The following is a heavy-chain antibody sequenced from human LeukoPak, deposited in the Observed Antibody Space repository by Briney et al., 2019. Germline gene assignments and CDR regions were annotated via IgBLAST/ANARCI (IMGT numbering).Heavy chain of an antibody. D-gene: IGHD1-26*01. CDR3: ARVGGSYSVYYFDY. CDR2: IYYSGST. Sequence: SETLSLTCTVSGGSISSYYWSWIRQPPGKGLEWIEYIYYSGSTNYNPSLKSRVTISVDTSKNQFSLQLSSVTAADTAVYYCARVGGSYSVYYFDYWGQGTLVTVSS. J-gene: IGHJ4*02. CDR1: GGSISSYY. V-gene: IGHV4-59*01.